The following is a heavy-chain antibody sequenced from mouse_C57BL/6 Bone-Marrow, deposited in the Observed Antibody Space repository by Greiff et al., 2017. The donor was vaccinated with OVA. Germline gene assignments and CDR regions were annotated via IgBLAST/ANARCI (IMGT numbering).Heavy chain of an antibody. CDR2: IDPSDSET. D-gene: IGHD1-1*01. J-gene: IGHJ2*01. V-gene: IGHV1-52*01. CDR3: AREGFTTVVGFDY. Sequence: VQLQQPGAELVRPGSSVKLSCKASGYTFTSYWMHWVKQRPIQGLEWIGNIDPSDSETHYNQKFKDKATLTVDKSSSTAYMQLSSLTSEDSAVYYCAREGFTTVVGFDYWGQGTTLTVSS. CDR1: GYTFTSYW.